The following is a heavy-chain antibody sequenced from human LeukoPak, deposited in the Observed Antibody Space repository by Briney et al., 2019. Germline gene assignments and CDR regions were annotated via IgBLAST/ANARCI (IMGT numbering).Heavy chain of an antibody. D-gene: IGHD3-22*01. CDR1: GGSFSGYY. J-gene: IGHJ4*02. Sequence: PSETLSLTCAVYGGSFSGYYWTWIRQPPGKGLEWIGEINHSGNTNYNPSLKSRVAISVDTSKNQFSLKLSSVIAADTAMYYCARSKDGIGFAAYWGQGTQVTVSS. CDR3: ARSKDGIGFAAY. V-gene: IGHV4-34*01. CDR2: INHSGNT.